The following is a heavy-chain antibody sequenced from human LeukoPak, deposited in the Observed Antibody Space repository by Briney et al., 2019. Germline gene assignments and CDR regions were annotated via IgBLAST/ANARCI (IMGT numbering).Heavy chain of an antibody. J-gene: IGHJ4*02. CDR1: GFTFSNYA. CDR3: ARAPSTMIGSGFDY. V-gene: IGHV3-30*04. Sequence: PGGSLRLSCAASGFTFSNYAMHWVRQAPGKGLEWVAVISYDGSNKYYADSVKGRFTISRDNSKNTLYLQMNSLRAEDTAVYYCARAPSTMIGSGFDYWGQGTLVTVSS. D-gene: IGHD3-22*01. CDR2: ISYDGSNK.